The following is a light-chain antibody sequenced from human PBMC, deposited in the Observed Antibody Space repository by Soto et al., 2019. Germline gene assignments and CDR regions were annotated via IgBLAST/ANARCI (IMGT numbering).Light chain of an antibody. V-gene: IGKV1-12*01. CDR2: AAS. Sequence: DIQMTQSPSSVSASVGDRVTITCRASQGITSWLAWYQQKPGKAPKLLIYAASTLQTGVPSRFSGSGLGTDFTLTISSLQPDDFAVYYCQQYGSSPITFGQGTRLEIK. J-gene: IGKJ5*01. CDR1: QGITSW. CDR3: QQYGSSPIT.